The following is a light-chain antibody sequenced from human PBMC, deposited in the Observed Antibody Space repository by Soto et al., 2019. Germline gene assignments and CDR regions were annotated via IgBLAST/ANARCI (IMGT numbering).Light chain of an antibody. J-gene: IGKJ4*01. CDR1: QSVGNN. V-gene: IGKV3-15*01. CDR3: QQYGDWPLT. Sequence: EIVLTQSPATLSVSPGERATLSCRASQSVGNNFAWYQQKPGQAPRLLIFATSTRATGVPARFSGSGSGTESTLISSSLQAEDFEFYYRQQYGDWPLTFGGGAKVEIE. CDR2: ATS.